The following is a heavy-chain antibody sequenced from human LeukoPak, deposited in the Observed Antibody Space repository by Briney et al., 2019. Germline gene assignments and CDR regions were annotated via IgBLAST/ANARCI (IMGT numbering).Heavy chain of an antibody. J-gene: IGHJ3*02. V-gene: IGHV3-53*01. CDR3: AREGGTMVRGVIRPHDAFDI. CDR1: GSTVSSNY. CDR2: IYSGGST. D-gene: IGHD3-10*01. Sequence: GGSLRLSCAASGSTVSSNYMSWVRQAPGKGLEWVSVIYSGGSTYYADSVKGRFTISRDNSKNTLYLQMNSLRAEDTAVYYCAREGGTMVRGVIRPHDAFDIWGQGTMVTVSS.